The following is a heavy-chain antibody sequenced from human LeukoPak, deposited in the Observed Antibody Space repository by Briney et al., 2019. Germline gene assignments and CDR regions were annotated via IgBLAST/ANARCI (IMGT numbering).Heavy chain of an antibody. V-gene: IGHV1-69*13. D-gene: IGHD5-18*01. CDR3: AREDTAMVPLGYYYYGMDV. CDR2: IIPIFGTA. CDR1: GGTFSSYA. Sequence: ASVNVSCKASGGTFSSYAISWVRQAPGQGLEWMGGIIPIFGTANYAQKFQGRVTITADESTSTAYMELSSLRSEDTAVYYCAREDTAMVPLGYYYYGMDVWGQGTTVTVSS. J-gene: IGHJ6*02.